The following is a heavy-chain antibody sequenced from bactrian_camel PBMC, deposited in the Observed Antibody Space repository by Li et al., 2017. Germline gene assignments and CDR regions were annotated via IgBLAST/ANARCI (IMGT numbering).Heavy chain of an antibody. Sequence: HVQLVESGGGSVQAGGSLRLSCAASGYANCLAWFRQAPGKERERVAGFSPNAVTDYADSVKGRFTISRDNAKNTLYLQMNSLEPEDTAMYYCMADRTKNLETMIFGLVYSGPGTQVTVS. J-gene: IGHJ4*01. CDR2: FSPNAVT. D-gene: IGHD4*01. CDR1: GYANC. CDR3: MADRTKNLETMIFGLVY. V-gene: IGHV3S53*01.